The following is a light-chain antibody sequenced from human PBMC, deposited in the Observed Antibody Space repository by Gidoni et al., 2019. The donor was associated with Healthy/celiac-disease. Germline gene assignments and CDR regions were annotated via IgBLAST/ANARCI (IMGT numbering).Light chain of an antibody. CDR3: SSYTSSSPHVV. J-gene: IGLJ2*01. CDR2: EVS. V-gene: IGLV2-14*01. Sequence: QSALTQPASVSGSPGQSITISCTGTSSDVGGYNYVPWYQQHPGKAPKLMIYEVSNRPSGVPDRFSGSKSGNTSSLTISGLQAEDEADYYCSSYTSSSPHVVFGGGTKLTVL. CDR1: SSDVGGYNY.